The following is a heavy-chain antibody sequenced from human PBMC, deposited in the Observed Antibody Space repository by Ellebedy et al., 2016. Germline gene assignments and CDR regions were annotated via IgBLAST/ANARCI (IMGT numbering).Heavy chain of an antibody. CDR3: ARAAAVVTASRPDY. J-gene: IGHJ4*02. V-gene: IGHV3-7*04. D-gene: IGHD2-21*02. CDR1: GFTFSSYW. Sequence: GESLKISCAASGFTFSSYWMSWVRQAPRKGLEWVANIKQDGSEKYYVDSVKGRFTISRDNAKNSLYLQMNSLRAEDTAVYYCARAAAVVTASRPDYWGQGTLVTVSS. CDR2: IKQDGSEK.